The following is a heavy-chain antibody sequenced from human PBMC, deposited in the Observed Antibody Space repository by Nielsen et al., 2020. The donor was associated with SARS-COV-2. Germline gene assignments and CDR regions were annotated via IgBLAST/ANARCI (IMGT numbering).Heavy chain of an antibody. CDR2: FDPEDGET. Sequence: ASVKVSCKVSGYTLTELSMHWVRQAPGKGLEWMGGFDPEDGETIYAQKFQGRITMTEDTSTDTAYMELSSLRSEDTAVYYCAREGGRKIQRRDAGYWGQGTLVTVSS. CDR3: AREGGRKIQRRDAGY. V-gene: IGHV1-24*01. D-gene: IGHD5-18*01. J-gene: IGHJ4*02. CDR1: GYTLTELS.